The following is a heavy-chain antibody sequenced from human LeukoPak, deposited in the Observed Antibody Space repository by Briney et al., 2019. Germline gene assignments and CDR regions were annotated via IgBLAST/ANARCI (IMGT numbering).Heavy chain of an antibody. J-gene: IGHJ5*02. CDR1: GGSISSYY. CDR3: ARDHSSSFWFDP. CDR2: IYHSGST. D-gene: IGHD6-6*01. V-gene: IGHV4-59*12. Sequence: PSETLSLTCTVSGGSISSYYWSWIRQPPGKGLEWIGYIYHSGSTYYNPSLKSRVTISVDRSKNQFSLKLSSVTAADTAVYYCARDHSSSFWFDPWGQGTLVTVSS.